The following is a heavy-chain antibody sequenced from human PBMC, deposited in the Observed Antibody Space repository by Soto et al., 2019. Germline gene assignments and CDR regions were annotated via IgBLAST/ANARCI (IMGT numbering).Heavy chain of an antibody. V-gene: IGHV3-15*07. CDR2: IRGKGDGGAT. CDR3: TTSGGGSGWSF. Sequence: EVQLVESGGGLVKPGGSLRLSYAASGLTFSNAEMTWVRQAPGKGLEWVGRIRGKGDGGATDYAAPVKYRFIILRDDSENMVYLQMNSLKTEDTAVYYCTTSGGGSGWSFWGQGTLVTVSS. J-gene: IGHJ4*02. CDR1: GLTFSNAE. D-gene: IGHD6-19*01.